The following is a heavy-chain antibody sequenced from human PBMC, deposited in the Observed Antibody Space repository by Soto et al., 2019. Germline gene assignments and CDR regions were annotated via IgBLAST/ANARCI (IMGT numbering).Heavy chain of an antibody. CDR1: GFTCSSYW. V-gene: IGHV3-7*01. D-gene: IGHD5-18*01. CDR2: IKQDGSEN. Sequence: EVQLVESGGALVQPGGSLRLSCAASGFTCSSYWMSWVRQAPGKGLEWLANIKQDGSENYYVDSVKGRFTLARDNAKNSVYLQMLSLRAEDAAVYYCARDYSLRTYYLDYWGQGTLGAVSS. J-gene: IGHJ4*02. CDR3: ARDYSLRTYYLDY.